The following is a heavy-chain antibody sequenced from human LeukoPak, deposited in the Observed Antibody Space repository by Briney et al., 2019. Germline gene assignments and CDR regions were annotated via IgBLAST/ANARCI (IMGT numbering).Heavy chain of an antibody. V-gene: IGHV3-23*01. D-gene: IGHD2-2*01. CDR3: AKDREGVVPAWFDP. J-gene: IGHJ5*02. CDR2: ISGSGGST. Sequence: GGSLRLSCTVSGFTVSTNSMSWVRQAPGKGLEWVSAISGSGGSTYYADSVKGRFTISRDNSKNTLYLQMNSLRAEDTAVYYCAKDREGVVPAWFDPWGQGTLVTVSS. CDR1: GFTVSTNS.